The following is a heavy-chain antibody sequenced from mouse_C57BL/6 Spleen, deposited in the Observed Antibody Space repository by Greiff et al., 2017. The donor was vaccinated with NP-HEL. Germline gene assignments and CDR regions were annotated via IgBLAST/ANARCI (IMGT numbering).Heavy chain of an antibody. V-gene: IGHV1-55*01. CDR3: ARLLYGSSYAMDY. D-gene: IGHD1-1*01. J-gene: IGHJ4*01. Sequence: VQLQQPGAELVKPGASVKMSCKASGYTFTSYWITWVKQRPGQGLEWIGDIYPGSGSTNYNEKFKSKATLTVDTSSSTAYMQLSSLTSEDSAVYYCARLLYGSSYAMDYWGQGTSVTVSS. CDR2: IYPGSGST. CDR1: GYTFTSYW.